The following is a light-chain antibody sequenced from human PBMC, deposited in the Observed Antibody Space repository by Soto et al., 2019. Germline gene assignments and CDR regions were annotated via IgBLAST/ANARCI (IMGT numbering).Light chain of an antibody. Sequence: QSVLTQPPSASGTPGQSVTISCSGSRSNIGRNTVTWYQQLPGTAPKLLIYSNHHRPSGVPDRFSAAKSATSAALAISGLQSEDEADYYCAAWDDSLNGVVFGGGTKLTVL. CDR2: SNH. V-gene: IGLV1-44*01. CDR3: AAWDDSLNGVV. J-gene: IGLJ3*02. CDR1: RSNIGRNT.